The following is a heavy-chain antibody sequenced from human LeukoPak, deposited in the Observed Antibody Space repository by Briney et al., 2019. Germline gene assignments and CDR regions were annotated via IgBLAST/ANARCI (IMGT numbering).Heavy chain of an antibody. CDR1: GGSISSGGYY. J-gene: IGHJ5*02. Sequence: PSETLSLTCTVSGGSISSGGYYWSWIRQHPGKGLEWIGYIYYSGSTYYNPSLKSRVTISVDTSKNQFSLKLSSVTAADTAVYYCARDRLGYSYGPGGWFDPWGQGTLVTVSS. V-gene: IGHV4-31*03. CDR2: IYYSGST. D-gene: IGHD5-18*01. CDR3: ARDRLGYSYGPGGWFDP.